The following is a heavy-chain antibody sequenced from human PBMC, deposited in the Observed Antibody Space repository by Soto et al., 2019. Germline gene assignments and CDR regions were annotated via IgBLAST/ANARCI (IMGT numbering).Heavy chain of an antibody. V-gene: IGHV3-15*07. J-gene: IGHJ4*02. D-gene: IGHD3-10*01. CDR1: GFTFSNAW. CDR3: TTNYGSGSYYRVY. Sequence: EVQLVESGGGLVKPGGSLRLSCEASGFTFSNAWMNWVRQAPGKGLEWVGRIKSKTDGGTTDYAAPVKGRFTISRDDSKNTLYLQMNSLKTEDTAVYYCTTNYGSGSYYRVYWGQGTLVTVSS. CDR2: IKSKTDGGTT.